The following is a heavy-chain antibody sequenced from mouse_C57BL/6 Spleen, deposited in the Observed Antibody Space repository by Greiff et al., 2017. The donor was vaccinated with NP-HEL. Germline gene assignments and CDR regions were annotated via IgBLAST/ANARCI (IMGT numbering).Heavy chain of an antibody. CDR1: GFTFSSYG. J-gene: IGHJ3*01. Sequence: EVMLVESGGDLVKPGGSLKLSCAASGFTFSSYGMSWVRQTPDKRLEWVATISSGGSYTYYPDSVKGRFTISRDNAKNTLYLQMSSLKSEDTAMYYCARGAGGNYAGFAYWGQGTLVTVSA. V-gene: IGHV5-6*01. CDR2: ISSGGSYT. D-gene: IGHD2-1*01. CDR3: ARGAGGNYAGFAY.